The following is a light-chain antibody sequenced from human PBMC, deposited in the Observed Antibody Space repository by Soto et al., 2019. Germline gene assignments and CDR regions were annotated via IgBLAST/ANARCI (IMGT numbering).Light chain of an antibody. CDR1: QSFSSY. CDR3: QQRSNWPPVIT. Sequence: EIVLTQSPATLSLSPGERATLSCRASQSFSSYLAWYQQKPGQAPRLLIYDASKRAAGIPARFSGRGSGTDFTLTISSLEPEDFAVYYCQQRSNWPPVITLGQGTRLEMK. J-gene: IGKJ5*01. V-gene: IGKV3-11*01. CDR2: DAS.